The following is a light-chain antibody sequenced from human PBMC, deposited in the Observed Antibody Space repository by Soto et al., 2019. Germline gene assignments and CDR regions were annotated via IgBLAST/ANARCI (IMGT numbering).Light chain of an antibody. CDR3: QHYSSSPPEFT. CDR2: GAS. CDR1: QSVSSSY. Sequence: IVLTQSPGTLSLSPGDRATLSCRASQSVSSSYLAWYQQRPGQAPRLLIFGASYRATGIPDRFSGSGSGPDFTLTISILEPEDCAVYYCQHYSSSPPEFTFGPGTKVDSK. J-gene: IGKJ3*01. V-gene: IGKV3-20*01.